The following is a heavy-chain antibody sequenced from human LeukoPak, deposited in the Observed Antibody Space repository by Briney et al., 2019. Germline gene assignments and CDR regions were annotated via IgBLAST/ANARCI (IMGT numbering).Heavy chain of an antibody. CDR2: IYYSGST. CDR1: GGSISSSSYY. J-gene: IGHJ4*02. V-gene: IGHV4-39*07. CDR3: ARDAHYYDSSGYHY. D-gene: IGHD3-22*01. Sequence: SETLSLTCTVSGGSISSSSYYWGWIRQPPGKGLEWIGSIYYSGSTYYNPSLKSRVTISVDTSKNQFSLKLSSVTAADTAVYYCARDAHYYDSSGYHYWGQGTPVTVSS.